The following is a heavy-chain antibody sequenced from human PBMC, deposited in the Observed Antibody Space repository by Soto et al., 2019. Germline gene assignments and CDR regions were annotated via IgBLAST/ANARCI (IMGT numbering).Heavy chain of an antibody. J-gene: IGHJ4*02. Sequence: QVLLVQSGAEVKKPGASVKVSCKASGFPFTTYYMHWVRQAPGQGLEWRVVINPSGDATTYAQSFQGRLPMTKDTSASTVYREMSSLRSDDPAVYYCARDWELWYWGRGTLVTVSS. CDR2: INPSGDAT. CDR1: GFPFTTYY. CDR3: ARDWELWY. V-gene: IGHV1-46*01. D-gene: IGHD3-10*01.